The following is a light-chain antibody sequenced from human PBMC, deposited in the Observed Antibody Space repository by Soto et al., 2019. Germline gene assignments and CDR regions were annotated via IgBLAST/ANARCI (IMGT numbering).Light chain of an antibody. V-gene: IGKV3-20*01. J-gene: IGKJ2*01. Sequence: ETVLTQSPGTLSLSPGERATLSCRAGQSISNNYLSWYQQKPGQAPSLLIHDASNRATGIPDRFSGSGSGTVFTLTISSLEPEDFAVHYCQGYGISPPEYTFGQGTMLEI. CDR3: QGYGISPPEYT. CDR2: DAS. CDR1: QSISNNY.